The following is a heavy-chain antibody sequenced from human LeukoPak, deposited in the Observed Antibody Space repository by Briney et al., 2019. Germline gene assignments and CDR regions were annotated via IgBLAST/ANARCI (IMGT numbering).Heavy chain of an antibody. CDR1: GASISNYY. V-gene: IGHV4-59*01. CDR3: ARYAATGGPNWFDP. D-gene: IGHD2-15*01. CDR2: IHNTGRT. J-gene: IGHJ5*02. Sequence: PSETLSLTCTVSGASISNYYWSWTRQPPGKGLKWIGCIHNTGRTNYNPSLKSRVTISADTSKNQFSLRLSSVTAADTAIYYCARYAATGGPNWFDPWGPGTLVTVSS.